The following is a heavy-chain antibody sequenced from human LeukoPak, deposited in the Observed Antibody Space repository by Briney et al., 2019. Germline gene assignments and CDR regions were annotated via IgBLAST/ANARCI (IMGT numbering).Heavy chain of an antibody. J-gene: IGHJ6*02. CDR3: ARGVNYYYGMDV. CDR2: IYYSGST. V-gene: IGHV4-59*08. CDR1: GGSISSYY. D-gene: IGHD2-8*01. Sequence: SETLSLTCTVSGGSISSYYWSWIRQSPGKGLEWIGYIYYSGSTNCNPSLKSRVTISVDTSKNQFSLNLTSVTAADTAVYYCARGVNYYYGMDVWGQGTTVTVSS.